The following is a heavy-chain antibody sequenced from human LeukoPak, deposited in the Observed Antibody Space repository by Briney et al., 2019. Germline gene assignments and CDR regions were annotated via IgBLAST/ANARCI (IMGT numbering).Heavy chain of an antibody. CDR2: FNSDGSSA. J-gene: IGHJ2*01. CDR3: ARGPPWYFDL. CDR1: GSTFSSYW. Sequence: GGSLRLSCEASGSTFSSYWMHWVRQAPGKGLVWVSRFNSDGSSATYADSVKGRFSISRDNAKNTLYLQMNSLRVEDTAVYYCARGPPWYFDLWGRGTLVTVSS. V-gene: IGHV3-74*01. D-gene: IGHD6-25*01.